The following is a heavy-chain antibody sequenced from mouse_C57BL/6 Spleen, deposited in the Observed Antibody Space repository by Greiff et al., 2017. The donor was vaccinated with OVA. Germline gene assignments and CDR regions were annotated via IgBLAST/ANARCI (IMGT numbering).Heavy chain of an antibody. V-gene: IGHV3-6*01. CDR1: GYSITSGYY. D-gene: IGHD1-1*02. J-gene: IGHJ2*01. Sequence: EVQLVESGPGLVKPSQSLSLTCSVTGYSITSGYYWNWIRQFPGNKLEWMGYISYDGSNNYNPSLKNRISITRDTSKNQFFLKLNSVTTEDTATYYCAREGVMGYGYFDYWGQGTTLTVSS. CDR3: AREGVMGYGYFDY. CDR2: ISYDGSN.